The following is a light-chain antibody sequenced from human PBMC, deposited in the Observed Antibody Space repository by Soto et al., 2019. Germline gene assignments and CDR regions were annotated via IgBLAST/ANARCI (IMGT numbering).Light chain of an antibody. CDR2: EVT. J-gene: IGLJ1*01. CDR1: SGDIGGYNY. Sequence: QSVLTQPASVSGSPGQSITISCTGGSGDIGGYNYVSWFQQHPGKVPKLMIYEVTNRPSGVSNRFSGSKSGSTASLTISGLQAEDETDYYCSSYTSSNSLVFGTWPKVNVL. CDR3: SSYTSSNSLV. V-gene: IGLV2-14*01.